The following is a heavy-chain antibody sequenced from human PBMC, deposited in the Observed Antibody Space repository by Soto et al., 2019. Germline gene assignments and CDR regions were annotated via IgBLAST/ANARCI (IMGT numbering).Heavy chain of an antibody. CDR2: ITNTGGSR. Sequence: GGSLRLSCAASGFTFSSYAMSWVRQAPGKGLEWVSSITNTGGSRYYADSVKGRFAVSRDNSKNTVYLEMDSLRADDTAIYYCAKDPPRSYSEAFDIWGQGTMVTVSS. CDR3: AKDPPRSYSEAFDI. CDR1: GFTFSSYA. V-gene: IGHV3-23*01. J-gene: IGHJ3*02. D-gene: IGHD2-21*01.